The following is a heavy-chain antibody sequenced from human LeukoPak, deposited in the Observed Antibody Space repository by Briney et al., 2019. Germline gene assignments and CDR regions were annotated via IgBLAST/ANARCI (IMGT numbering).Heavy chain of an antibody. CDR2: ISGSGIDI. Sequence: GGSLRLSCVASGFTFTNYAMIWVRQAPGKGLEWVSSISGSGIDIYSADSVKGRFTFSRDNSKNTVYLHINSLRAEDTAIYYCGKPAGFLDYWGHGALVIVSS. CDR3: GKPAGFLDY. CDR1: GFTFTNYA. J-gene: IGHJ4*01. D-gene: IGHD2-2*01. V-gene: IGHV3-23*01.